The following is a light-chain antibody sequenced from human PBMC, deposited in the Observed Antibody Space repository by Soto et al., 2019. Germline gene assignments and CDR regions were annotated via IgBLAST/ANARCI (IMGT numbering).Light chain of an antibody. CDR3: QQYGGSPGT. J-gene: IGKJ1*01. V-gene: IGKV3-20*01. CDR1: QTVTNRY. CDR2: CAS. Sequence: EIVLTQSPGTLSLSPGERATLSCRASQTVTNRYLAWYQQKPGQAPRLLIFCASIRDTGIPDRFSGSGSGTDFTLTISRLESEDFAVYYCQQYGGSPGTFGQGTKVEIK.